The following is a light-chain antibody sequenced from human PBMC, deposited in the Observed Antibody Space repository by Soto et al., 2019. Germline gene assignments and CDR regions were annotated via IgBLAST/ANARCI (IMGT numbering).Light chain of an antibody. CDR3: QQYGGSPRT. CDR1: QSISRY. V-gene: IGKV3-20*01. CDR2: GAS. J-gene: IGKJ1*01. Sequence: VVLTQSPGTLSLSPGERTTLSCRASQSISRYLAWYQQKPGQGPMLLIYGASSRATGTPDRFSGSGSGTDFTLTISSLEPEDFAVYYCQQYGGSPRTFGQGTKVDIK.